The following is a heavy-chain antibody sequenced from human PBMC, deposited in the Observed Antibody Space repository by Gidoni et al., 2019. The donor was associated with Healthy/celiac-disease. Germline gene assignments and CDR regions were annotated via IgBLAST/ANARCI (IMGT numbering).Heavy chain of an antibody. J-gene: IGHJ5*02. D-gene: IGHD2-2*01. CDR1: GYPFTSYD. Sequence: QVQLVQSGAEVKKPGASVKVSCKASGYPFTSYDINWVRQATGQGLEWMGWMNPNSGNTGYAHKFQGRVTMTRNTSRSTAYMELSSLRSEDTAVYYCARGPLNIVVVPAAYNWFDPWGQGTLVTVSS. CDR3: ARGPLNIVVVPAAYNWFDP. V-gene: IGHV1-8*01. CDR2: MNPNSGNT.